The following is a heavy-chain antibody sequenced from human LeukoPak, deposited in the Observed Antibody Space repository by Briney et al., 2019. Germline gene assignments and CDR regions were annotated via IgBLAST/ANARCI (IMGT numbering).Heavy chain of an antibody. D-gene: IGHD5-24*01. V-gene: IGHV3-30*04. J-gene: IGHJ4*02. Sequence: GGSLRLSCAASGFTFNNYAMYWVRQAPGKGLEWVAVISYDGSNEYYADSVKGRFTISRDNSKNTLYLQMNSLRAEDTAVYYCARDMGWQQFDQWGQGTLVTVSS. CDR1: GFTFNNYA. CDR2: ISYDGSNE. CDR3: ARDMGWQQFDQ.